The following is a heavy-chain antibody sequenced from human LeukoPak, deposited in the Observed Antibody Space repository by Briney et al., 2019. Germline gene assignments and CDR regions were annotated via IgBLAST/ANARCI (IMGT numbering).Heavy chain of an antibody. CDR1: GYTFTGYY. CDR2: INPNSGGT. J-gene: IGHJ6*03. V-gene: IGHV1-2*02. Sequence: ASVKVSCKASGYTFTGYYMNWVRQAPGQGLEWMGWINPNSGGTNYAQKFQGRVTMTRDTSISTAYMELSRLRSDDTAVYYCAREYYDGSGRPPLSLLYYYYMDVWGKGTTVTVSS. D-gene: IGHD3-22*01. CDR3: AREYYDGSGRPPLSLLYYYYMDV.